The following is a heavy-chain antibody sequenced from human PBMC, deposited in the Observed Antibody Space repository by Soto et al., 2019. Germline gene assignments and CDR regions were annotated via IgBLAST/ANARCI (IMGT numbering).Heavy chain of an antibody. CDR2: INAGNGNT. D-gene: IGHD4-17*01. Sequence: QVQLVQSGAEVKKPGASVKVSCKASGYTFTSYAMHWVRQAPGQRLEWMGWINAGNGNTKYSQKFQGRVTITRDTSASTAYMELSSLRSEDTAVYYCARYPLYGGNSLYYYYGMDVWGQGTTVTVSS. V-gene: IGHV1-3*01. J-gene: IGHJ6*02. CDR1: GYTFTSYA. CDR3: ARYPLYGGNSLYYYYGMDV.